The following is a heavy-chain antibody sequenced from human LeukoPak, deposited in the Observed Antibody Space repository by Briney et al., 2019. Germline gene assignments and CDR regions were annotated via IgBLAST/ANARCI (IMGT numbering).Heavy chain of an antibody. Sequence: SGPALVKPTQTLTLTCTFSGFSLRLSGMRVSWIRQPPGKALEWLARIDWDDEKVYSTSLMTRLTISKDTSKNQVVLTMTNMDPVDTATYYCALTLYTSSYYFDYWGQGTLVTVSS. V-gene: IGHV2-70*04. J-gene: IGHJ4*02. CDR2: IDWDDEK. D-gene: IGHD6-6*01. CDR1: GFSLRLSGMR. CDR3: ALTLYTSSYYFDY.